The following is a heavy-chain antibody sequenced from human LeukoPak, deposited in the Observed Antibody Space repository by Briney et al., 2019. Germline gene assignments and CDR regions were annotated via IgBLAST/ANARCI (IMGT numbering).Heavy chain of an antibody. V-gene: IGHV3-48*04. CDR2: ISSGSGTI. D-gene: IGHD2-15*01. CDR3: AKPYCSGGSCYWFSAFDY. J-gene: IGHJ4*02. CDR1: GFTFSSYS. Sequence: GGSLRLSCAASGFTFSSYSMNWVRQAPGKGLEWVSYISSGSGTINYADSVKGQFTISRDNTKNSLFLQMNSLRAEDTAVYYCAKPYCSGGSCYWFSAFDYWGQGTLVTVSS.